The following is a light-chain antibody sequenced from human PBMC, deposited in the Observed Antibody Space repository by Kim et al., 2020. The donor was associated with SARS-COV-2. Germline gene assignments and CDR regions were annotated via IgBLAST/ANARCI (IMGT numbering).Light chain of an antibody. CDR1: QGISSW. CDR2: VAS. CDR3: QQHNSYPRT. J-gene: IGKJ5*01. Sequence: IQMTQSPSSLSASVGDRVTISCRASQGISSWLGWYQLKPGKAPKSLIYVASSLQSGVPSRFSGSGSGTDFTLTISSLQPEDFATYYCQQHNSYPRTFGQGTRLEIK. V-gene: IGKV1D-16*01.